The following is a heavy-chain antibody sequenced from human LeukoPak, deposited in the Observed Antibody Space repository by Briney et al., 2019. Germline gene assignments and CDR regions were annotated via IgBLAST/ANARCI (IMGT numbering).Heavy chain of an antibody. CDR1: GGSISSYY. Sequence: PSETLSLTCTVSGGSISSYYWSWIRQPPGKGLEWIGYIYYSGSINNNPSLKSRVTTSVDTSKNQFSLKLSSVTAADTAVYYCARQAYSSSWYVRVYYMDVWGKGTTVTISS. J-gene: IGHJ6*03. D-gene: IGHD6-13*01. CDR3: ARQAYSSSWYVRVYYMDV. CDR2: IYYSGSI. V-gene: IGHV4-59*08.